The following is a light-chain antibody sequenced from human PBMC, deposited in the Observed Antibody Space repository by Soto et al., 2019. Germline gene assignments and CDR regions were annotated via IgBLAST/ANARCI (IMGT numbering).Light chain of an antibody. CDR1: SSDVGGYNY. CDR3: SSYTSRNTYV. CDR2: EVS. Sequence: QSALTQPASLPGSPGQSITISCTGTSSDVGGYNYFSWYQQKPGKAPKLMIYEVSCRPSGVSDRFSGSKSGNTASLTISGLQAEDEADYYCSSYTSRNTYVFGIGTKVTVL. J-gene: IGLJ1*01. V-gene: IGLV2-14*01.